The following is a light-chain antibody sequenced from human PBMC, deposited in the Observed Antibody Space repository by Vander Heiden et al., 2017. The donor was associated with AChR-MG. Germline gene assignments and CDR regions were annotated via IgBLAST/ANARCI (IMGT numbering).Light chain of an antibody. CDR1: SSDVGGYNY. CDR2: DVT. Sequence: QSALTQPRSVSASPGQSVTISCIGTSSDVGGYNYVSWYQQHPGQAPKLMIYDVTKRPSGVPDRFSGSKSGNTASLTISGLQAGDEADYYCCSFAGRSSYVFGTGTKVTVL. V-gene: IGLV2-11*01. CDR3: CSFAGRSSYV. J-gene: IGLJ1*01.